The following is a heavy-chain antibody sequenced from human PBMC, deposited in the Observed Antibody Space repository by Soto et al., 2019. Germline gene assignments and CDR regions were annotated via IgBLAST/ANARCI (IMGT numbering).Heavy chain of an antibody. V-gene: IGHV4-30-4*01. J-gene: IGHJ3*02. CDR1: GGSISSGDYY. CDR3: ASGYYDSSGYYYDAFDI. D-gene: IGHD3-22*01. Sequence: SETLSLTCTVSGGSISSGDYYWSWIRQPPGKGLEWIGYIYYSGSTYYNPSLKSRVTISVDTSKNQFSLKLSSVTAADTAVYYCASGYYDSSGYYYDAFDIWGQGTMVTVSS. CDR2: IYYSGST.